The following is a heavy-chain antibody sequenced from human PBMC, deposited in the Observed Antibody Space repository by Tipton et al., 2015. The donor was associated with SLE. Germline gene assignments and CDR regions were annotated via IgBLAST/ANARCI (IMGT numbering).Heavy chain of an antibody. D-gene: IGHD6-13*01. CDR3: ARDGPLGYFDY. Sequence: SLRLSCAASGFTFSSYSMNWVRQAPGKGLEWVSVIYSGGSTYYAESVKGRFTISRDNSKNTLYLQMNSLRADDTAVYYCARDGPLGYFDYWGQGTLVTVSS. J-gene: IGHJ4*02. CDR1: GFTFSSYS. V-gene: IGHV3-66*01. CDR2: IYSGGST.